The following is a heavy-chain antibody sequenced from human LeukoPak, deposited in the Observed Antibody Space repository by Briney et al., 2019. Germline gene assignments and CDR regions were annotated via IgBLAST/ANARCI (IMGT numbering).Heavy chain of an antibody. J-gene: IGHJ4*02. D-gene: IGHD6-19*01. Sequence: PGGSLRLSCAASGFTFSSYAMSWVRQAPGKGLEWVSTLSDSGGSTYYADSVKGRFTISRDNSKNTLYLQMNSLRAEDTAVYYCAKNSIGSGWFDYWGQGTLVTVSS. V-gene: IGHV3-23*01. CDR1: GFTFSSYA. CDR3: AKNSIGSGWFDY. CDR2: LSDSGGST.